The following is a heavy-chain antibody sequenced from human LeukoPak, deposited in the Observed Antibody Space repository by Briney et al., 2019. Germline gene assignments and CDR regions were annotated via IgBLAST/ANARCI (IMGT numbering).Heavy chain of an antibody. CDR1: GYTFTSYA. CDR3: ARDAFSSSWSSGHFQH. CDR2: SNAGNGNT. D-gene: IGHD6-13*01. Sequence: ASVKVSCKASGYTFTSYAMHWVRQAPGQRLEWMGWSNAGNGNTKYSQKFQGRVTITRDTSASTAYMELSSLRSEDTAVNYCARDAFSSSWSSGHFQHWGQGTLVTVSS. V-gene: IGHV1-3*01. J-gene: IGHJ1*01.